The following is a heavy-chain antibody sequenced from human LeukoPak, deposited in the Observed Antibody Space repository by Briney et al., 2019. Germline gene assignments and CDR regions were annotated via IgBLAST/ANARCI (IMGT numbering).Heavy chain of an antibody. CDR2: ISGSGVST. CDR1: GFTFSSYA. D-gene: IGHD6-19*01. Sequence: PGGSLRLSCAASGFTFSSYAMGWVRQGPGKGLEWVSIISGSGVSTYYTDSVRGRFNISRDNSKNTLYLLMNSLRAEDSAVYYCAKGSSGWYGGPNWFDPWGQGTLVTVSS. J-gene: IGHJ5*02. V-gene: IGHV3-23*01. CDR3: AKGSSGWYGGPNWFDP.